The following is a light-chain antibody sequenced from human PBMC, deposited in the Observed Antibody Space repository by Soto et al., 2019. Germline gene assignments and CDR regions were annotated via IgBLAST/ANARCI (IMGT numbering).Light chain of an antibody. J-gene: IGLJ2*01. CDR1: NIESKN. CDR3: QLWDSLVV. CDR2: RNR. V-gene: IGLV3-9*01. Sequence: SYELTQPLSVAVALGQTARITCGGDNIESKNVHWYQQKPGQAPVLVLYRNRSRPSGIPERFSGSSSGNTATLTITGAQAGDDADYYCQLWDSLVVCGVGTKLPVL.